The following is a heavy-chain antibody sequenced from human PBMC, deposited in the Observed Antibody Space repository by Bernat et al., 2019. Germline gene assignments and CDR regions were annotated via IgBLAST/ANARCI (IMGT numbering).Heavy chain of an antibody. D-gene: IGHD2-15*01. CDR1: GFTFSSFW. Sequence: EVNLVESGGGLVQPGGSLRLSCAASGFTFSSFWMSWVRQAPGKGLEWVAHIKEDGSEQSYVDSVKGRFTISRDNAKNSLYLQMNSLRAEDTAVYYCARDVYWSGPIDYWGQGTMVTVSS. CDR3: ARDVYWSGPIDY. J-gene: IGHJ3*01. CDR2: IKEDGSEQ. V-gene: IGHV3-7*03.